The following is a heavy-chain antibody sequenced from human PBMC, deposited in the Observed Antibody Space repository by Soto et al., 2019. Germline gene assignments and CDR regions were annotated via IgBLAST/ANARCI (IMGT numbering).Heavy chain of an antibody. V-gene: IGHV3-48*02. CDR3: AREEPGRYYYYGMDV. J-gene: IGHJ6*02. CDR2: ISSSSSTI. D-gene: IGHD1-26*01. CDR1: GFTFSSYG. Sequence: EVQLVESGGGLVQPGGSLRLSCAASGFTFSSYGMNWVRQAPGKGLEWVSYISSSSSTIYYADSVKGRFTISRDNAKNSLYLQMNSLRDEDTAVYYCAREEPGRYYYYGMDVWGQGTTVTVSS.